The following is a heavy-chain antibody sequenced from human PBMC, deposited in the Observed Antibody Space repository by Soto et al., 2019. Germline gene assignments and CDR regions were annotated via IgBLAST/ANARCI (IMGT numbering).Heavy chain of an antibody. J-gene: IGHJ4*02. Sequence: GESLKISCKGSGYSFTSYWIGWVRQMPGKGLEWMGIIYPGDSDTRYSPSFQGQVTISADKSISTAYLQWSSLKASDTAMYYCARPTHCSSTSCPFDDWGQGTLVTVSS. CDR2: IYPGDSDT. CDR3: ARPTHCSSTSCPFDD. CDR1: GYSFTSYW. V-gene: IGHV5-51*01. D-gene: IGHD2-2*01.